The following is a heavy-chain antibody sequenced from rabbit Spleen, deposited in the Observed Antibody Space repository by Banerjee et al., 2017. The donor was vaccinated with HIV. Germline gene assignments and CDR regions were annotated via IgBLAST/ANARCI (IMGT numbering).Heavy chain of an antibody. D-gene: IGHD1-1*01. V-gene: IGHV1S40*01. Sequence: QSLEESGGDLVKPGASLTLTCTASGVSFTSSSYMCWVRQAPGKGLEWIACIDTGSSGFTYFATWAKGRFTCSKTSSTTVTLQMTRLTAADTATYFCARDTSSSFSSYGMDLGGPGTLVTVS. CDR3: ARDTSSSFSSYGMDL. J-gene: IGHJ6*01. CDR1: GVSFTSSSY. CDR2: IDTGSSGFT.